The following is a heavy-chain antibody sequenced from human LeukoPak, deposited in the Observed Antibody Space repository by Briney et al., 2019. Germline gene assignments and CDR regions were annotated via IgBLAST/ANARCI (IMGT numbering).Heavy chain of an antibody. Sequence: GASVKVSCKASGYTFTGYYMHCVRQAPGQGLEWMGWINPNSGGTNYAQKFQGRVTMTRDTSISTAYMELSRLRSDDTAVYYCARVVPEGGRVLTGYYIAWSATLDYWGQGTLVTVSS. CDR2: INPNSGGT. CDR1: GYTFTGYY. J-gene: IGHJ4*02. D-gene: IGHD3-9*01. V-gene: IGHV1-2*02. CDR3: ARVVPEGGRVLTGYYIAWSATLDY.